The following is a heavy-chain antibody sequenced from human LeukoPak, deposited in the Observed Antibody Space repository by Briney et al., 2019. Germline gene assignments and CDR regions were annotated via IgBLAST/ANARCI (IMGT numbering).Heavy chain of an antibody. V-gene: IGHV3-23*01. D-gene: IGHD6-19*01. CDR1: GFTFATYA. CDR3: ASASGWSDS. J-gene: IGHJ5*02. Sequence: GGSLRLSCAASGFTFATYAMKWVRQAPGKGLEWVSAISGSGYSAYYAESVKGRFTISRDNSNNTLYLQVNSLTADDTAVYYCASASGWSDSWGQGTLVIVSS. CDR2: ISGSGYSA.